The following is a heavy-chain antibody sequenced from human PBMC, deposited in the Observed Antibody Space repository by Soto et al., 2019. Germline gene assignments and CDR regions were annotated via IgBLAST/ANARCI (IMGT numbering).Heavy chain of an antibody. D-gene: IGHD3-3*01. CDR2: IYYSGST. CDR3: ARVIFGVLHNYYYYYYMDV. CDR1: GGSISSYY. J-gene: IGHJ6*03. V-gene: IGHV4-59*01. Sequence: SETLSLTCTVSGGSISSYYWSWIRQPPGKGLEWIGYIYYSGSTNYNPSLKSRVTISVDTSKNQFSLKLSSVTAADTAVYYCARVIFGVLHNYYYYYYMDVWGKGTTVTVSS.